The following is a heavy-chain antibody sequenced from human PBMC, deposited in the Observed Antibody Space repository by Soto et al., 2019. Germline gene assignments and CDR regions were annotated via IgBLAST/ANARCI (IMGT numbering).Heavy chain of an antibody. CDR1: SASISSSSYT. Sequence: SETLSLTCTVSSASISSSSYTWGWIRQPPGKGLEWIGSIYYSGTTYYNPSLNSRVTVSVDTSKNQFSLKVTSVTAADTAVYNCATSNWFDPWGQGTLVTVSS. CDR3: ATSNWFDP. J-gene: IGHJ5*02. V-gene: IGHV4-39*01. CDR2: IYYSGTT.